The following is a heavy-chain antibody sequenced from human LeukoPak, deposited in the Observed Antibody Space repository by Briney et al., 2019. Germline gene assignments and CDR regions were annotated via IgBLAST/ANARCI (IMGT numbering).Heavy chain of an antibody. D-gene: IGHD5-18*01. Sequence: PSETLSLTCTVSSGSISSYYWSWIRQPPGMGLEWIGYIYYSGSTNYNPSLKSRVTISVDMSKNQFSLRLSSVTAADTAVYYCARGGYSYDSPPGVPFDYWGQGTLVTVSS. J-gene: IGHJ4*02. CDR1: SGSISSYY. V-gene: IGHV4-59*01. CDR2: IYYSGST. CDR3: ARGGYSYDSPPGVPFDY.